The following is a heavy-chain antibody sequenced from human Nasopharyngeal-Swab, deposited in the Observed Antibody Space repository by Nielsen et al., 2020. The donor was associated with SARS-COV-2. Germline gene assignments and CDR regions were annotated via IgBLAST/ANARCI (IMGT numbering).Heavy chain of an antibody. Sequence: SETLSLTCTVSGGSISSGGYYWSWIRQHPGKGLEWIGYIYYSGSTYYNPSLKSRVTISVDTSKNQFSLKLSSVTAADTAVYYCARDSPPSYSSSYNWFDPWGQGTLVTVSS. CDR1: GGSISSGGYY. CDR3: ARDSPPSYSSSYNWFDP. J-gene: IGHJ5*02. D-gene: IGHD6-13*01. V-gene: IGHV4-31*03. CDR2: IYYSGST.